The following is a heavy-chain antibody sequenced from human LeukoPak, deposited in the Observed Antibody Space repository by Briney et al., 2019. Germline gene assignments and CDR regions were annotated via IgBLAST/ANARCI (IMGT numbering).Heavy chain of an antibody. CDR3: SRRASGYYGMDV. CDR1: GGSIRSYY. V-gene: IGHV4-59*08. Sequence: SETLSLACTVSGGSIRSYYWSWIRQPPGKGLEWIGYIYYSGSTNYNPSLKSRVTISVDTSKNQFSLKVSSVTAADTAVYYCSRRASGYYGMDVWGQGTTVTVSS. J-gene: IGHJ6*02. CDR2: IYYSGST. D-gene: IGHD1-14*01.